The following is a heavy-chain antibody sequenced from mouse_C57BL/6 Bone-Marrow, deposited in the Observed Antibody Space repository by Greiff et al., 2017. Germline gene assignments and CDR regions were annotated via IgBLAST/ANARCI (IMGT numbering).Heavy chain of an antibody. Sequence: VQLQQSGAELVRPGASVTLSCKASGYTFTDYEMHWVKQTPVHGLEWIGAIDPETGGTAYNQKFKGKAILTADKSSSTAYLELRSLTSEDTAVYYCTRGGIYYGSPFDYWGQDTTLTVCS. J-gene: IGHJ2*01. CDR3: TRGGIYYGSPFDY. V-gene: IGHV1-15*01. CDR1: GYTFTDYE. CDR2: IDPETGGT. D-gene: IGHD1-1*01.